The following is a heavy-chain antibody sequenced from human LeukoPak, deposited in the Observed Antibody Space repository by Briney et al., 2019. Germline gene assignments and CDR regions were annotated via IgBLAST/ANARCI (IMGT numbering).Heavy chain of an antibody. V-gene: IGHV4-34*01. CDR3: ARGPSYYGSGSYYREEFAFDI. CDR1: GGSFSGYY. Sequence: SETLSLTCAVYGGSFSGYYWSWIRQPPGKGLEWIGEINHSGSTNYNPSLKSRVTISVDTSKNQFSLKLSSVTAADTAVYYCARGPSYYGSGSYYREEFAFDIWGQGTMVTVSS. CDR2: INHSGST. J-gene: IGHJ3*02. D-gene: IGHD3-10*01.